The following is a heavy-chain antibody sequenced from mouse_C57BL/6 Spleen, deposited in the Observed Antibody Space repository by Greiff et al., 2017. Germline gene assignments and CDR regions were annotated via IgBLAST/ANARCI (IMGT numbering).Heavy chain of an antibody. Sequence: EVHLVESGGGLVQPGGSMKLSCVASGFTFSNYWMNWVRQSPEKGLEWVAQIRLKSDNYATHYAESVKGRFTISRDDSKSSVYLQMNNLRAEDTGIYYCPVSWDSWFAYWGQGTLVTVSA. CDR2: IRLKSDNYAT. D-gene: IGHD4-1*01. CDR1: GFTFSNYW. J-gene: IGHJ3*01. V-gene: IGHV6-3*01. CDR3: PVSWDSWFAY.